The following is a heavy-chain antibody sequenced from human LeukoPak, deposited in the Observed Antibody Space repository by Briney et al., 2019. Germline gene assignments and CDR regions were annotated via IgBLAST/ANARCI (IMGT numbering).Heavy chain of an antibody. D-gene: IGHD1-26*01. Sequence: SETLSLTCTVSGASISSYYWSWIRQPAGKGLEWIGRIYSSGDTNYNPSLKSRVTISVDTSKNQFSLRLSSVTAADTAVYYSARLASGSYGPLTPFDYWGQGTLVTVSS. CDR2: IYSSGDT. CDR1: GASISSYY. CDR3: ARLASGSYGPLTPFDY. J-gene: IGHJ4*02. V-gene: IGHV4-4*07.